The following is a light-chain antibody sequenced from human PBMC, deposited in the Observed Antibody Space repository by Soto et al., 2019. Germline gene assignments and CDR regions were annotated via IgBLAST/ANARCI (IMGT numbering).Light chain of an antibody. Sequence: QSVLTQPASVSGAPGQRVTISCSGSSSNIGAEYDVHWYQQVPGTAPKLLIYGNNNRPSGVPDRFSGSKSGTSASLAITGLQAEDEADYHCQSYDTTLRGSIFGSGTKLTVL. CDR2: GNN. CDR1: SSNIGAEYD. CDR3: QSYDTTLRGSI. J-gene: IGLJ1*01. V-gene: IGLV1-40*01.